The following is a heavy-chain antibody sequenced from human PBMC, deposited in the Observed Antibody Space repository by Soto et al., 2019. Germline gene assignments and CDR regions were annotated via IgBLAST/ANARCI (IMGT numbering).Heavy chain of an antibody. CDR1: GYTFASYG. J-gene: IGHJ4*02. CDR3: ARDNDPSHYDSRGYSGVDC. D-gene: IGHD3-22*01. CDR2: ISAYNGYL. Sequence: QAQLVQSGAEVKKPGASVKVSCKASGYTFASYGISWVRQAPGQGLKWMGWISAYNGYLNSAQALQGGVTMTTETSTSTAYMEVRRLRSDDTAVYYCARDNDPSHYDSRGYSGVDCWGQGTLVTVSS. V-gene: IGHV1-18*01.